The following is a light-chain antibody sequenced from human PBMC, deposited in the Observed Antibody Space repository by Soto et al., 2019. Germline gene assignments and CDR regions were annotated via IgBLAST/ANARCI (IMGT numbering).Light chain of an antibody. Sequence: QSALTQPPSASGSPGQSVTISCTGASSDVGGYSYVSWYQQHPGKAPKLMIYEVSDRSSGVSNRFSASKSGNTASLTISGLQAQDEADYYCSSYTSSSTLVVFGGGTKLTVL. CDR3: SSYTSSSTLVV. V-gene: IGLV2-14*01. CDR2: EVS. CDR1: SSDVGGYSY. J-gene: IGLJ2*01.